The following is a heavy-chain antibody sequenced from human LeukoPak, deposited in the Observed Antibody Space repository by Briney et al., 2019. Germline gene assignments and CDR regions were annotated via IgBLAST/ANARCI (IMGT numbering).Heavy chain of an antibody. V-gene: IGHV3-11*04. CDR2: ISSSGSTI. Sequence: PGGSLRLSCAASGFTFSDYYMSWIRLAPGKVLEWVSYISSSGSTIYYAESVKGRFSISRDNAKNSLYLEMNSLRAEDTAVYYCARRRYDILTGSVEVGDYWGQGTLVTVSS. CDR3: ARRRYDILTGSVEVGDY. CDR1: GFTFSDYY. D-gene: IGHD3-9*01. J-gene: IGHJ4*02.